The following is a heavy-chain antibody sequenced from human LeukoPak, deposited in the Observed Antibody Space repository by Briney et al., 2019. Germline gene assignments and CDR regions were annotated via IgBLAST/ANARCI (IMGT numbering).Heavy chain of an antibody. J-gene: IGHJ6*03. CDR3: ARGVLGFGYYYYMDV. D-gene: IGHD2-21*01. CDR1: GGTFSSYA. V-gene: IGHV1-69*13. Sequence: AVKVSCKASGGTFSSYAISWVRQAPGQGLEWMGGIIPIFGTANYAQKFQGRVTITADESTSTAYMELSSLRSEDTAVYYCARGVLGFGYYYYMDVWGKGTTVTVSS. CDR2: IIPIFGTA.